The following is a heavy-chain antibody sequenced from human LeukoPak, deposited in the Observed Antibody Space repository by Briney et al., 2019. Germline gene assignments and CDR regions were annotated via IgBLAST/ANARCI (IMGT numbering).Heavy chain of an antibody. CDR2: IYTSGST. J-gene: IGHJ5*02. CDR3: ARVRTTATTNWFDP. D-gene: IGHD4-11*01. V-gene: IGHV4-4*07. Sequence: SETLSLTCTVSGGSISSYYWSWIRQPAGKGLEWIGRIYTSGSTNYNPSLKSRLTMSVDTSKNQFSLKLSSVTAADTAVYYCARVRTTATTNWFDPWGQGTLVTVSS. CDR1: GGSISSYY.